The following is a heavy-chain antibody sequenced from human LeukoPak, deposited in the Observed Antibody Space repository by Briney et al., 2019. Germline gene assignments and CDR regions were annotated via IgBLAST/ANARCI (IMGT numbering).Heavy chain of an antibody. CDR3: AGTYCGGDCYTFDY. V-gene: IGHV4-59*08. D-gene: IGHD2-21*02. J-gene: IGHJ4*02. CDR1: GGSVSSYY. CDR2: IYYSGST. Sequence: SETLSLTCTVSGGSVSSYYWSWIRQPPGKGLEWIGYIYYSGSTNYNPSLKSRVTISVDTSKNQFSLKLSSVTAADTAVYYCAGTYCGGDCYTFDYWGQGTLVTVSS.